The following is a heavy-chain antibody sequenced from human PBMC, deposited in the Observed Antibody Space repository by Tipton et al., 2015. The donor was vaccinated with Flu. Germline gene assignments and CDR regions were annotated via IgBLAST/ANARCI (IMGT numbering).Heavy chain of an antibody. Sequence: SLRLSCAASGFTLGIYAIHWVRQAPGKGLEWVAVMSYDGTNEFYADSVKGRFTISRDNSRNTVFLQMNSLRPEDTAVYFCARDGSTAALLPFGYWGQGTQVTVSS. CDR2: MSYDGTNE. V-gene: IGHV3-30-3*01. CDR3: ARDGSTAALLPFGY. D-gene: IGHD6-13*01. J-gene: IGHJ4*02. CDR1: GFTLGIYA.